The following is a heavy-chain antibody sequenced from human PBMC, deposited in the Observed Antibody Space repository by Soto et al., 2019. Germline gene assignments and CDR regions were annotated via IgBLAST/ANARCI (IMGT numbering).Heavy chain of an antibody. Sequence: QVHLVQSGAEVKKPGSSVRVSCKTSGYTFSNYAISWVRQAPGQGREWMGWINTGSGYTNYAHDRVTMTKDASTYTAYLEVTSLRSDDTAIYYCARDRVYTGGSDADYLGQGTLVTVSS. J-gene: IGHJ4*02. CDR3: ARDRVYTGGSDADY. CDR1: GYTFSNYA. CDR2: INTGSGYT. V-gene: IGHV1-18*01. D-gene: IGHD2-8*02.